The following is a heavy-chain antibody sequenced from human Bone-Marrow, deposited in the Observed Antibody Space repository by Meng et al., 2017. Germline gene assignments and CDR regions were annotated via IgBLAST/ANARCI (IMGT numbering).Heavy chain of an antibody. CDR3: TTEHYVWGSYPPGPF. Sequence: ETLSLTCAASGFTFSNAWMSWVRQAPGRGLEWVGRIKSKTDGGTTDYAAPVKGRFTISRDDSKNTLYLQMNSLKTEDTAVYYCTTEHYVWGSYPPGPFWGQGTLVTVSS. J-gene: IGHJ4*02. D-gene: IGHD3-16*02. CDR2: IKSKTDGGTT. V-gene: IGHV3-15*01. CDR1: GFTFSNAW.